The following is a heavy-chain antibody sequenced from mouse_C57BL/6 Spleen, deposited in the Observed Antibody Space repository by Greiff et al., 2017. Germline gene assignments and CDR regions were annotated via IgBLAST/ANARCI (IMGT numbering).Heavy chain of an antibody. CDR2: INPSTGGT. J-gene: IGHJ2*01. CDR3: ARRGIYWYYFDY. D-gene: IGHD1-3*01. CDR1: GYSFTGYY. V-gene: IGHV1-42*01. Sequence: VQLKESGPELVKPGASVKISCKASGYSFTGYYMNWVKQSPEKSLEWIGEINPSTGGTTYNQKFKAKATLTVEKSSSTAYMQLKSLTSEDSAVYYCARRGIYWYYFDYWGQGTTLTVSS.